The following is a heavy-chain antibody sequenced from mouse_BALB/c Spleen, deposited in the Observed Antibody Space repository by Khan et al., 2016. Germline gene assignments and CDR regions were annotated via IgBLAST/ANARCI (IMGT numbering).Heavy chain of an antibody. CDR2: ISDGGSYT. D-gene: IGHD2-4*01. CDR1: GFTFSDYY. J-gene: IGHJ3*01. CDR3: ARDDWWFAY. V-gene: IGHV5-4*02. Sequence: EVELVESGGGLVKPGGSLKLSCAAAGFTFSDYYMYWVRQTPEKRLEWVATISDGGSYTYYPDSVKGRFTISRDNAKNNLYLQMSSLKSEDTATYYCARDDWWFAYWGQGTLVTVSA.